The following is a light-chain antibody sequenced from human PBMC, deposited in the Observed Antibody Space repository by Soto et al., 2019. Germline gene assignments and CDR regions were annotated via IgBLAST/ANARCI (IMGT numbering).Light chain of an antibody. CDR3: QQYNDSPLT. CDR2: GAS. V-gene: IGKV3-15*01. Sequence: EVVMTQSPATLSVSPGERATLSCRASQSVSINLAWYQQKVGQAPRLLIYGASTGATGIPARFSGSGSGTDFTLTISSLQAEDFALYYCQQYNDSPLTFGPGTKVDVK. J-gene: IGKJ3*01. CDR1: QSVSIN.